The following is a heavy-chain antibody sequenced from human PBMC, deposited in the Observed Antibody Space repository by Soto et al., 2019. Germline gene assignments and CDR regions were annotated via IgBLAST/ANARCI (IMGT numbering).Heavy chain of an antibody. CDR2: IYYSGST. CDR1: GGSISSYY. CDR3: ARDYWSGGSCCYNWVDR. Sequence: SETLSLTCTASGGSISSYYWSWIRQPPWKGLEWIGYIYYSGSTNYNPSLKSRVTISVDTSKNQFSLKLSSVTAADTAVYYCARDYWSGGSCCYNWVDRLGEGILVT. D-gene: IGHD2-15*01. V-gene: IGHV4-59*01. J-gene: IGHJ5*02.